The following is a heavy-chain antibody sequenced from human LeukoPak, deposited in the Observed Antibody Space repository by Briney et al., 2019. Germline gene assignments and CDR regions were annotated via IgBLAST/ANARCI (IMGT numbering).Heavy chain of an antibody. CDR3: ARDPAAMNYYYGMDV. J-gene: IGHJ6*02. Sequence: PSETLSLTCAVYGGSFSGYYWSWIRQPPGKGLEWIGEINHSGSTNYNPSLKSRVTISVDTSKNQFSLKLSSVTAADTAVYYCARDPAAMNYYYGMDVWGQGTTVTVPS. V-gene: IGHV4-34*01. CDR2: INHSGST. D-gene: IGHD2-2*01. CDR1: GGSFSGYY.